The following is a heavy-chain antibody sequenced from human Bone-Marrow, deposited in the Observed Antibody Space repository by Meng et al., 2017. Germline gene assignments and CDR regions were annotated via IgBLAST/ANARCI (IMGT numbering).Heavy chain of an antibody. CDR2: INTDGSDT. J-gene: IGHJ4*02. V-gene: IGHV3-74*01. CDR3: ARDGDY. CDR1: GFTFSNYW. Sequence: VQLVEFGGDLIQPGGSLRLSCAASGFTFSNYWMSWVRQVPGKGLVWLSRINTDGSDTSYADSVKGRFTISRDNTKNTLYLQMNSLRAEDTAVYYCARDGDYWGQGTLVTVSS.